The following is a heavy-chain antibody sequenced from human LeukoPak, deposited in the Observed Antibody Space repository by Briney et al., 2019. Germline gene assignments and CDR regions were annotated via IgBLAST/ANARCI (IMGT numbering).Heavy chain of an antibody. CDR3: ARRSGDDALDI. D-gene: IGHD4-17*01. CDR1: GFIFSNYN. J-gene: IGHJ3*02. Sequence: GGSLRLSCAASGFIFSNYNMNWVRQAPGKGLEWVSSVSTSSSYIYYTDSVKGRFTISRDNAKNSLYLQLNSLRAEDTAVYYCARRSGDDALDIWGQGTMVTVSS. CDR2: VSTSSSYI. V-gene: IGHV3-21*01.